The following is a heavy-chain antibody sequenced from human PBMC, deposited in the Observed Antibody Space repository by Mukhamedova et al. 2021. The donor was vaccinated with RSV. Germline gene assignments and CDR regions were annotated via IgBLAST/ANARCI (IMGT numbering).Heavy chain of an antibody. CDR3: AKGVWAAAGTSVYY. Sequence: SGSSGINAEYMGGRFTISRDNSKNTLYLQMNSLRAEDTAVYYCAKGVWAAAGTSVYYWGQGTLVTVSS. J-gene: IGHJ4*02. CDR2: SGSSGI. D-gene: IGHD6-13*01. V-gene: IGHV3-23*01.